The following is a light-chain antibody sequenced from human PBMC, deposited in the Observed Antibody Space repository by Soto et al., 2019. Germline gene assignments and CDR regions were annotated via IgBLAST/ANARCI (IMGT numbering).Light chain of an antibody. CDR1: QSVTSTY. CDR3: QQYGSSPPLT. CDR2: GAS. J-gene: IGKJ4*01. V-gene: IGKV3-20*01. Sequence: EIVLTQSPGTLSLSPGERATLSCRASQSVTSTYLAWYQQKPGQAPRLLIYGASSRATGIPDRFSVSGSVTDFTLTISRREPEDFAVYYCQQYGSSPPLTFGGGTKVEIK.